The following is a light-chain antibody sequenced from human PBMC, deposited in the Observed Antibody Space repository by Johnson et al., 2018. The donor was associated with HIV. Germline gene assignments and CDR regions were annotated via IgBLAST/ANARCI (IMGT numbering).Light chain of an antibody. CDR2: ENN. Sequence: SVLTQPPSVSAAPGQKVTISCSGSSSNIGNNYVSWYQQLPGTAPKLLIYENNKRPSGIPDRFSGSKSGTSATLGITGLQPGDGADYYCGTWDSSLGAGLYVFGPGTRVTVL. CDR1: SSNIGNNY. CDR3: GTWDSSLGAGLYV. V-gene: IGLV1-51*02. J-gene: IGLJ1*01.